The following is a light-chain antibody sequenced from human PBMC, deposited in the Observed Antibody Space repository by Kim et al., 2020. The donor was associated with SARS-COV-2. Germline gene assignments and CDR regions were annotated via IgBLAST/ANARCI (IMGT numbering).Light chain of an antibody. CDR1: QTVLSSSNNKNT. V-gene: IGKV4-1*01. J-gene: IGKJ2*01. Sequence: DIVMTQSPDSLAVSLGERVTITCKSSQTVLSSSNNKNTLAWYQQKSGQPPKLLIYWASTRESGVPDRFSGSGSGTDFTLTISSLQAEDVAVYYCQQYYNPPYTFGQGTKLEI. CDR3: QQYYNPPYT. CDR2: WAS.